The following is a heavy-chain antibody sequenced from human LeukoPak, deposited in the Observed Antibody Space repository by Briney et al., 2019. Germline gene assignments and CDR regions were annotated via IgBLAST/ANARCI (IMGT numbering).Heavy chain of an antibody. D-gene: IGHD2-2*02. Sequence: SETLSLTCTVSGGSISSSSYYWGWIPQPPGKGLEWLVNYYYSGSTYYDPSLKSRVTISVDTSKNQFSLKLSSVTAADTAVYYCATLAMVGVAAAIPESDYWGQGTLVTVSS. CDR1: GGSISSSSYY. CDR2: YYYSGST. V-gene: IGHV4-39*01. CDR3: ATLAMVGVAAAIPESDY. J-gene: IGHJ4*02.